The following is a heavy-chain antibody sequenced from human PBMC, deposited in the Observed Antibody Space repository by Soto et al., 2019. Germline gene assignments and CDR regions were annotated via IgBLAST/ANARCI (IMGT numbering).Heavy chain of an antibody. CDR2: ISYDGSNK. D-gene: IGHD1-26*01. Sequence: GGSLRLSCAASGFAFSSYAMHWVRQAPGKGLEWVAVISYDGSNKYYSDSGKGRFTISRDNSKNTLYLQMNSLRAEDTAVYYCARASGSYSTPVDYWGQGTLVTVSS. CDR1: GFAFSSYA. V-gene: IGHV3-30-3*01. CDR3: ARASGSYSTPVDY. J-gene: IGHJ4*02.